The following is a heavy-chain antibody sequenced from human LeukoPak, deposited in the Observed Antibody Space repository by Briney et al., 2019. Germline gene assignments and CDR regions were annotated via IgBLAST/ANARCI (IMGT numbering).Heavy chain of an antibody. V-gene: IGHV3-53*01. Sequence: GGSLRLSCAASGFTVSSNYMSWVRQAPGKGLEWVSVIYSGGSTYYADSVKGRFTISRDNSKNTLYLQMNSLRAEDTAVYYCARDRSRGATQDSWGQGTLVTVSS. CDR1: GFTVSSNY. D-gene: IGHD1-26*01. CDR3: ARDRSRGATQDS. J-gene: IGHJ4*02. CDR2: IYSGGST.